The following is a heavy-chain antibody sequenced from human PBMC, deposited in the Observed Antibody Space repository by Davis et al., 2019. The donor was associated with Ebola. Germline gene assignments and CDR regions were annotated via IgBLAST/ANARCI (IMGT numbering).Heavy chain of an antibody. D-gene: IGHD3-16*01. V-gene: IGHV3-21*01. Sequence: GESLKISCAASGFTFSSYSMNWVRQAPGKGLEWVSSISSSSSYIYYADSAKGRFTISRDNAKNSLFLQMDSLRAEDTAVYYCARDRPLDFFFGDYYGMDVWGQGTTVTVS. CDR2: ISSSSSYI. J-gene: IGHJ6*02. CDR3: ARDRPLDFFFGDYYGMDV. CDR1: GFTFSSYS.